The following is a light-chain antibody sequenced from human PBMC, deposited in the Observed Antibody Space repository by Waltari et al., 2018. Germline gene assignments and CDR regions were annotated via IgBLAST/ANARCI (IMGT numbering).Light chain of an antibody. CDR1: QSISNW. CDR3: QQYNSYSLLT. J-gene: IGKJ4*01. Sequence: DIQMTQSPSTLSASVGDRVTITCRASQSISNWLAWYQQKPGKAPKLLIYKASTLESGGPSRFSGGGSGTEFTLTISSLQPDDFATYYCQQYNSYSLLTFGGGTKVEIK. V-gene: IGKV1-5*03. CDR2: KAS.